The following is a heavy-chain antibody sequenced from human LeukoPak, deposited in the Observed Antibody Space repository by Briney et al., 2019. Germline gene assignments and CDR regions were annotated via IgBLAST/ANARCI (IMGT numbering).Heavy chain of an antibody. Sequence: SQTLSLTCTVSGGSISSGGYYRSWIRQHPGKGLVWSGYIYYSGSTYYHPSLRRRVTISVDMSKNQFSLKLNSVTAADTAVYYCARFYGGNSGMLPRATFDIWGQGTMVTVSS. J-gene: IGHJ3*02. D-gene: IGHD4-23*01. CDR3: ARFYGGNSGMLPRATFDI. V-gene: IGHV4-31*03. CDR2: IYYSGST. CDR1: GGSISSGGYY.